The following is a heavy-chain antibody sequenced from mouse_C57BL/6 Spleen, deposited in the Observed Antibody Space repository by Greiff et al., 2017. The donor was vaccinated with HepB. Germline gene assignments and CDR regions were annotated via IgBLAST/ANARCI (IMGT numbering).Heavy chain of an antibody. D-gene: IGHD2-12*01. V-gene: IGHV14-4*01. J-gene: IGHJ3*01. CDR1: GFNIKDDY. CDR2: IDPENGDT. Sequence: EVQLQQSGAELVRPGASVKLSCTASGFNIKDDYMHWVKQRPEQGLEWIGWIDPENGDTEYDSKFQGKATITADTSSNTAYRQLSSLTSEDTAVSYCTRRRSWFAYWGQGTLVTVSA. CDR3: TRRRSWFAY.